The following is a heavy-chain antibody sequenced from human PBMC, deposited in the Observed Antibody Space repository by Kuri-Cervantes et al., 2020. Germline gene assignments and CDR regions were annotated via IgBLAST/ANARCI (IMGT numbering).Heavy chain of an antibody. CDR2: IRGSGGGT. CDR3: AKGFGGSRYAMDV. J-gene: IGHJ6*02. Sequence: GESLKISCAASGFTFSSYAMSWVRQAPGKGLEWVSSIRGSGGGTYYADSVKGRFTISRDNSQNTLSLQMNSLTAEDSAVYYCAKGFGGSRYAMDVWGQGTMVTVSS. V-gene: IGHV3-23*01. D-gene: IGHD1-26*01. CDR1: GFTFSSYA.